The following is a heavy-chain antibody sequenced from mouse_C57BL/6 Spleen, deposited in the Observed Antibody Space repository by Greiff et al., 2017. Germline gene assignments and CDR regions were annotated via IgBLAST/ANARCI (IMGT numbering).Heavy chain of an antibody. V-gene: IGHV7-3*01. CDR3: ASYYGNYDGIFAY. CDR1: GFTFTDYY. Sequence: VQLKQSGGGLVQPGGSLSLSCAASGFTFTDYYMSWVRQPPGKALEWLGFIRNKANGYTTEYSASVKGRFTISRDNSQSILYLQMNALRAEDSATYYCASYYGNYDGIFAYWGQGTLVTVS. CDR2: IRNKANGYTT. J-gene: IGHJ3*01. D-gene: IGHD2-1*01.